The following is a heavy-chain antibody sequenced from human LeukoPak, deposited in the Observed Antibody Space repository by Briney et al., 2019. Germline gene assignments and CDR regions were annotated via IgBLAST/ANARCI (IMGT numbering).Heavy chain of an antibody. V-gene: IGHV3-30*18. D-gene: IGHD3-22*01. CDR1: GFTFRTYS. Sequence: GGSLRLSCATSGFTFRTYSINWVRQAPGKGLEWVAVISYDGSNKYYADSVKGRFTISRDNSKNTLYLQTNSLRAEDTAVYYCAKAAKNYDSSGYYYFDYWGQGTLVTVSS. CDR3: AKAAKNYDSSGYYYFDY. CDR2: ISYDGSNK. J-gene: IGHJ4*02.